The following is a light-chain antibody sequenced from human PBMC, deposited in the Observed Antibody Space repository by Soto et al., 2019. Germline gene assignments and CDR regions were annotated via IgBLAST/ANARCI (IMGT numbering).Light chain of an antibody. CDR2: DAS. CDR1: QSVSSY. V-gene: IGKV3-11*01. J-gene: IGKJ5*01. Sequence: DIVLTQSPPTLAASLGQRATLSCRASQSVSSYLAWYQQKPGQAPRLLXYDASNRATGVPARFSGSGSGTDLALTLSSLETEDFAAYYCQQRSTWPPITVGQGTRLDIK. CDR3: QQRSTWPPIT.